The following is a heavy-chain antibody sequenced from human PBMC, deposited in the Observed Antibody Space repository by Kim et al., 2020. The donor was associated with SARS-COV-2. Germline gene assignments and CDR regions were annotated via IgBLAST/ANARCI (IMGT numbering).Heavy chain of an antibody. CDR3: VRAQEASAWCGGDCYPRFED. CDR2: IYYTGSS. D-gene: IGHD2-21*01. J-gene: IGHJ4*02. Sequence: SETLSLTCSVSGGSVSSDGSYWSWIRQPPGKGLEWIGYIYYTGSSNYNPSLKRRVTISLDTSKNLFSLRLSSVTAADTALYYCVRAQEASAWCGGDCYPRFEDWGPGTLVTVSS. V-gene: IGHV4-61*08. CDR1: GGSVSSDGSY.